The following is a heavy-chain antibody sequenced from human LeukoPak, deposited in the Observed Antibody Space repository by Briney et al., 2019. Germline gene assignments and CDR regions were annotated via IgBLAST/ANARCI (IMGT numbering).Heavy chain of an antibody. V-gene: IGHV3-53*01. CDR2: IYSGGST. Sequence: GGSLRPSCAASGFTVSNNYISWVRQAPGKGLEWVSVIYSGGSTKYADSVKARFTISRDNSKNTVYLQMNSLRVDDTAVYYCARATLDNWGQGTLVTVSS. CDR3: ARATLDN. J-gene: IGHJ4*02. CDR1: GFTVSNNY.